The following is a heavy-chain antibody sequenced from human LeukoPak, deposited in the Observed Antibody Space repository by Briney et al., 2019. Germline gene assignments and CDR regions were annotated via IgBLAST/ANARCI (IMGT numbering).Heavy chain of an antibody. CDR2: ISTSGYGT. V-gene: IGHV3-23*01. CDR1: GFTFSSYG. D-gene: IGHD1-26*01. CDR3: GKSSGTYSLWYFDL. Sequence: PGGTLRLSCAASGFTFSSYGMSWVRQAPGKGLEWVSAISTSGYGTYYADSVKGRFTISRDNSKNTLYLQMNSLRAEDTAVYYCGKSSGTYSLWYFDLWGRGTLVTVSS. J-gene: IGHJ2*01.